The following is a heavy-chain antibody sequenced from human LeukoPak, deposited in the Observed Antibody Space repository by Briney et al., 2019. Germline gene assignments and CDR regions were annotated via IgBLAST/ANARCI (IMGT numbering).Heavy chain of an antibody. CDR3: ARGGATVTTRYWYFDL. J-gene: IGHJ2*01. CDR2: IYHSGST. Sequence: SGTLSLTCAVSGGSISSSNWWSWVRQPPGKGLEWIGEIYHSGSTNYNPSPKSRVTISVDKSKNQFSLKLSSVTAADTAVYYCARGGATVTTRYWYFDLWGRGTLVTVSS. V-gene: IGHV4-4*02. D-gene: IGHD4-17*01. CDR1: GGSISSSNW.